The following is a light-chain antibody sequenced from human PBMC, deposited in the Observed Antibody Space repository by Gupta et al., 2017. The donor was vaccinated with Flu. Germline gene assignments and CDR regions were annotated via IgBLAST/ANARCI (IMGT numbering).Light chain of an antibody. Sequence: FMLTQPHSVSPSPGKTVTISCSRSSGSIATNYVQWYQQRPGSPPTTVIYEDNQSLSEVTDRFPGSIDSSSNSASLTISGLKTEDEADYYCQSYDSGRGAVIFGGGTKLTVL. CDR2: EDN. CDR1: SGSIATNY. J-gene: IGLJ2*01. V-gene: IGLV6-57*01. CDR3: QSYDSGRGAVI.